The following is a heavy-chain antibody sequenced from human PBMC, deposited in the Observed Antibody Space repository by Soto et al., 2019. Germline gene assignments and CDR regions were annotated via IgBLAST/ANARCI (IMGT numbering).Heavy chain of an antibody. J-gene: IGHJ4*02. V-gene: IGHV3-23*01. Sequence: EVQLLESGGGLVQPGGSLRLSCAASGFTFSSYVMSWVRQAPGKGLEWVSAISGSGGSTYYADSVKGRLTISRDNSKNTLYLQMNSLRAEDTAVYYCATLQGTYYYGSGSYYLPYWGQGTLVTVSS. CDR1: GFTFSSYV. CDR3: ATLQGTYYYGSGSYYLPY. CDR2: ISGSGGST. D-gene: IGHD3-10*01.